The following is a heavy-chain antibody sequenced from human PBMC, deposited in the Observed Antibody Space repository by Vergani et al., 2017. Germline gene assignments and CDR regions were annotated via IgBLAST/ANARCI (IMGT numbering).Heavy chain of an antibody. V-gene: IGHV4-34*01. CDR2: INHSGST. J-gene: IGHJ6*02. Sequence: QVQLQQWGAGLLKPSETLSLTCAVYGGSFSGYYWSWIRQPPGKGLEWIGEINHSGSTNYNPSLKSRVTISVDTSKNQFSLKLSSVTAADTAVYYWARVPNTGIAAAGMSYYYYYGMDVWGQGTTVTVSS. D-gene: IGHD6-13*01. CDR3: ARVPNTGIAAAGMSYYYYYGMDV. CDR1: GGSFSGYY.